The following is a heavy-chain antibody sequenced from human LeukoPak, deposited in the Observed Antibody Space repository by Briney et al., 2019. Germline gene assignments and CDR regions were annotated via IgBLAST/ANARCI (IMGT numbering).Heavy chain of an antibody. CDR2: VYYSGST. CDR3: ARDGLGGYQLPDY. D-gene: IGHD5-18*01. Sequence: SETLSLTCTVSGASINSRTYSWGWIRQPPGKGLEWIGNVYYSGSTHYTPSLKSRVTMSIDTSKNQFSRILTSVTAADTAVYYCARDGLGGYQLPDYWGQGTLVTVSS. CDR1: GASINSRTYS. V-gene: IGHV4-39*07. J-gene: IGHJ4*02.